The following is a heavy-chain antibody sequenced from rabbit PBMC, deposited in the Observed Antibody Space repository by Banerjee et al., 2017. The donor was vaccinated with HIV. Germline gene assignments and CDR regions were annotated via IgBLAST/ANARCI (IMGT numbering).Heavy chain of an antibody. V-gene: IGHV1S40*01. Sequence: QPLEESAGDMVKPGASLTLTCTASGFSFSSSYYMCWVRQAPGKGLEWISCICTTTGITYYASWAKGRFTISRTSSTTVTLQMTSLTAADTATYFCARAGNSYYGYPNYYGMDVWGPGTLVTVS. J-gene: IGHJ6*01. D-gene: IGHD8-1*01. CDR1: GFSFSSSYY. CDR3: ARAGNSYYGYPNYYGMDV. CDR2: ICTTTGIT.